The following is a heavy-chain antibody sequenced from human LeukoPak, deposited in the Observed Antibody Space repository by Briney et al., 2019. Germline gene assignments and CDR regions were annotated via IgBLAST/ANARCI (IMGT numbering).Heavy chain of an antibody. CDR2: IDHSGTA. J-gene: IGHJ4*02. Sequence: SETLSLTCAVSGGSFSGHYCSWIRQAPGKGLEWIGEIDHSGTADSNPSLKRRVTISVDTSKNESSLRLNSVTAADTAVYYCARGVYGTTATFEFWGQGTLVTVSS. CDR1: GGSFSGHY. V-gene: IGHV4-34*01. CDR3: ARGVYGTTATFEF. D-gene: IGHD1-7*01.